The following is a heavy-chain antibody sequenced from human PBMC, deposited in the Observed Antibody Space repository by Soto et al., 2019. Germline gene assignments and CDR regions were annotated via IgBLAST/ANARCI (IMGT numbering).Heavy chain of an antibody. J-gene: IGHJ4*02. CDR3: AKVLPGVERVPDY. V-gene: IGHV3-23*01. CDR2: ISGSGGST. D-gene: IGHD3-10*01. CDR1: GFTFSGYA. Sequence: GGSLRLSCAASGFTFSGYAMIWVRQAPGKGPEWVSAISGSGGSTYYADSVKGRFTISRDNSKNTLYLQMNSLRAEDTAVYYCAKVLPGVERVPDYWGQGTLVTVSS.